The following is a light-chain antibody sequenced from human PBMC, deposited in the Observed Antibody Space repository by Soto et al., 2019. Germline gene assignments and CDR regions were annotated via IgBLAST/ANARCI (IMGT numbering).Light chain of an antibody. Sequence: QSALTQPASVSGSPGQSITISCSGTSSDVGGYNYVSWYQQHPGKAPRLMIYDVSYRPSGVSTRFSGSRSGNTASLTISGIQTEDEADYYCSSYTSSSNKVFGGGTQLTVL. V-gene: IGLV2-14*01. CDR1: SSDVGGYNY. CDR2: DVS. CDR3: SSYTSSSNKV. J-gene: IGLJ2*01.